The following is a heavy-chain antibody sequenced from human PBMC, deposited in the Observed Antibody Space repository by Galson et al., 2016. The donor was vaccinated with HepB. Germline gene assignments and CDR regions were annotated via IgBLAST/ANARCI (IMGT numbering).Heavy chain of an antibody. CDR3: AKGTGSFIPYYLDH. CDR1: GFTFDDSA. CDR2: IDWNGGDI. V-gene: IGHV3-9*01. Sequence: SLRLSCAASGFTFDDSAMHWVRQAPGKGLVWVSGIDWNGGDIGYADSVKGRFTISRDNAMNSPYLQMNNLRTEDTAFYYCAKGTGSFIPYYLDHWGQGILVTVSS. D-gene: IGHD3-10*01. J-gene: IGHJ4*02.